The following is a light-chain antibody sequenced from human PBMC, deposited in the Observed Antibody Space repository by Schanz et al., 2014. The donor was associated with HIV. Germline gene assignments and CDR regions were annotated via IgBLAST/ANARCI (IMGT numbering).Light chain of an antibody. CDR2: RAS. V-gene: IGKV1-5*03. Sequence: IQMTQSPSTLSASVGDRVTITCRASQNIGNWVAWYQQKPGKAPNLLIYRASTLKTGVPSRFSGSGSGTEFALTISSLQPDDFATYYCQQYDTSSWTFGLGTKVETK. CDR1: QNIGNW. CDR3: QQYDTSSWT. J-gene: IGKJ1*01.